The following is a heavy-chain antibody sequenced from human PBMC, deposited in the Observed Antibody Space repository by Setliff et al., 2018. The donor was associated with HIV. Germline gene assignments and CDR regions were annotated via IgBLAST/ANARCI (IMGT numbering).Heavy chain of an antibody. CDR2: LIPIVDIT. CDR1: GGTFSSYT. D-gene: IGHD2-8*01. V-gene: IGHV1-69*10. CDR3: AKGPNFEDAFDI. Sequence: GASVKVSCKASGGTFSSYTISWVRQAPGQGLEWMGGLIPIVDITKSTQKFRDRVTFTADESTKTAQMELSGLTFEDTAVYYCAKGPNFEDAFDIWGQGTVVTVSS. J-gene: IGHJ3*02.